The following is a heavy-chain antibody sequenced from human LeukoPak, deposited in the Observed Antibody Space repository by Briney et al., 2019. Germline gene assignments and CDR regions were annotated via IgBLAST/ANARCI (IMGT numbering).Heavy chain of an antibody. CDR2: IYYSGST. J-gene: IGHJ4*02. CDR1: GGSISSYY. V-gene: IGHV4-59*01. Sequence: SETLSLTCTVSGGSISSYYWSWIRQPPGKGLEWIGYIYYSGSTNYNPSLKSRVTISVDTSKNQSSLKLSSVTAADTATYYCARETSLAGFASGLGFNYWGQGILVTVSS. D-gene: IGHD6-19*01. CDR3: ARETSLAGFASGLGFNY.